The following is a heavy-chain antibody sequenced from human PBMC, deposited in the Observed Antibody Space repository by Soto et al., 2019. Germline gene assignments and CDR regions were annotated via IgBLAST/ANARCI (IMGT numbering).Heavy chain of an antibody. J-gene: IGHJ5*02. Sequence: SVKVSCKASGYTFTSYAMHWVRQAPGQRLEWMGRIIPILGIANYAQKFQGRVTITADKSTSTAYMELSSLRSEDTAVYYCARGPSGEFGSSSRWFDPWGQGTLVTVSS. V-gene: IGHV1-69*04. CDR2: IIPILGIA. CDR1: GYTFTSYA. D-gene: IGHD3-10*01. CDR3: ARGPSGEFGSSSRWFDP.